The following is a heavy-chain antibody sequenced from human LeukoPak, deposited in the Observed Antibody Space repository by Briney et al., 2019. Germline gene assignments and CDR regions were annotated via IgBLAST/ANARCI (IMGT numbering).Heavy chain of an antibody. V-gene: IGHV1-69*13. CDR2: IIPIFGTA. Sequence: SVKVSCKASGYTFTSYGISWVRQAPGQGLEWMGGIIPIFGTANYAQKFQGRVTITADESTSTAYMELSSLRSEDTAVYYCARGPIVVEYFDIWGQGTMVTVSS. CDR3: ARGPIVVEYFDI. CDR1: GYTFTSYG. D-gene: IGHD3-22*01. J-gene: IGHJ3*02.